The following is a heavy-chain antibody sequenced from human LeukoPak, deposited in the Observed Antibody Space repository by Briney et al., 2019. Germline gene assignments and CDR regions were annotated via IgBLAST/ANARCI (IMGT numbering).Heavy chain of an antibody. J-gene: IGHJ3*02. CDR3: ARITGKRSGYYYVDAFDI. CDR1: GASISSYY. CDR2: IHYSGST. D-gene: IGHD3-22*01. Sequence: SETLSLTCTVSGASISSYYWGWIRQPPGKGIEWIGYIHYSGSTNYNPSLKSRVTISVDTSKNQFSLKLSSVTAADTAVYYCARITGKRSGYYYVDAFDIWGQGTMVTVSS. V-gene: IGHV4-59*01.